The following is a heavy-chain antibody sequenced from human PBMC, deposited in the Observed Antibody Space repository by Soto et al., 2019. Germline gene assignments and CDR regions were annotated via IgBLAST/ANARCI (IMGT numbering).Heavy chain of an antibody. CDR1: GFTFSGSA. D-gene: IGHD2-2*01. CDR3: TGLPGDIVLVPAATSYGMDV. CDR2: IRSKANSYAT. V-gene: IGHV3-73*01. Sequence: EVQLVESGGGLVQPGGSLKLSCAASGFTFSGSAMHWVRQASGKGLEWVGRIRSKANSYATAYAASVKGRLTISRDDAKNTAYMQMNSLKTEETAVYYCTGLPGDIVLVPAATSYGMDVWGQGTTVTVSS. J-gene: IGHJ6*02.